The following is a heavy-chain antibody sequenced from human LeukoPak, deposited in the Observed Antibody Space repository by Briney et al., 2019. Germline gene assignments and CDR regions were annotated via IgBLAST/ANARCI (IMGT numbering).Heavy chain of an antibody. CDR2: IYHSGST. Sequence: SETLSFTCAVSGYSISCGYYWGWIRQPPGKGLEWIGSIYHSGSTYYNPSLKSRVTISVDTSKNQFSLKLSSVTAADTAVYYCARVIGYCSSTSCYWFDPWGQGTLVTVSS. V-gene: IGHV4-38-2*01. CDR1: GYSISCGYY. J-gene: IGHJ5*02. CDR3: ARVIGYCSSTSCYWFDP. D-gene: IGHD2-2*01.